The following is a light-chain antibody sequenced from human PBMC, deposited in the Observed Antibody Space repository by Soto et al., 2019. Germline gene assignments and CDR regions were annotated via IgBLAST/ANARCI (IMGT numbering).Light chain of an antibody. CDR3: QPYNNLPLN. J-gene: IGKJ4*01. V-gene: IGKV3-15*01. Sequence: VMRQSPATLSVSPGDGATLSCRASQGIGDTLAWYQHKPGQTPSLLIYDTSTRATGVPTRFSGSRSGAEFTLSINSLQSDDFAVYYCQPYNNLPLNFGGGTKVEIK. CDR2: DTS. CDR1: QGIGDT.